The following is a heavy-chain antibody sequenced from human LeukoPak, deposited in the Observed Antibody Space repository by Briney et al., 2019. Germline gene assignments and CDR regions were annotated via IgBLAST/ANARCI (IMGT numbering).Heavy chain of an antibody. D-gene: IGHD3-10*01. Sequence: TLSLTCTVSGGSISSYYWSWIRQPPGKGLEWIGYIYYSGSTNYNPSLKSRVTISVDTSKNQFSLKLSSVTAADTAVYYCARDLAYYYGSGFQHWGQGTLVTVSS. CDR1: GGSISSYY. J-gene: IGHJ1*01. V-gene: IGHV4-59*01. CDR3: ARDLAYYYGSGFQH. CDR2: IYYSGST.